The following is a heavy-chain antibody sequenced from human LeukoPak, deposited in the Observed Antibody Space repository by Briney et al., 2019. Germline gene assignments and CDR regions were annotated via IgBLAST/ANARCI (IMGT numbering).Heavy chain of an antibody. V-gene: IGHV1-2*02. CDR3: AREYYDSTGRKHAFEN. D-gene: IGHD3-22*01. CDR1: VYTFADDY. CDR2: RDPDSDGT. J-gene: IGHJ3*02. Sequence: GSMRVSCATSVYTFADDYLHGVPQAPGQRGEWRLGRDPDSDGTKCEQKFQRRVTMSRHPSISNAHMQLSRQRSDDAAVYYCAREYYDSTGRKHAFENWGQGTMVSVSS.